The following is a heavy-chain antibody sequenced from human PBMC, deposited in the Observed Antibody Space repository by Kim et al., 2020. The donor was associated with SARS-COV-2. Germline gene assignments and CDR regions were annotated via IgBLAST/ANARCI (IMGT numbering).Heavy chain of an antibody. CDR3: ARRYYDSRGYYYFDS. Sequence: GGSLRLSCAASGFTFRTYWMHWVRQAPGKGLVWVSRTNGDGSTTNYADSVKGRFTISRDNAKNTLYLQLNSLRAEDTALYYCARRYYDSRGYYYFDSWGQGTLVTVSS. CDR1: GFTFRTYW. J-gene: IGHJ4*02. CDR2: TNGDGSTT. V-gene: IGHV3-74*01. D-gene: IGHD3-22*01.